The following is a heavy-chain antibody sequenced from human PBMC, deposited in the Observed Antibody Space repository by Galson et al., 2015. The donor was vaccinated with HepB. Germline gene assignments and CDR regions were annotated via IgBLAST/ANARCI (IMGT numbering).Heavy chain of an antibody. J-gene: IGHJ6*03. D-gene: IGHD4-23*01. Sequence: SVKVSCKASGGTFSSYAISWVRQAPGQGLEWMGGIIPILGIANYAQKFQGRVTITADKSTSTAYMELSSLRSEDTAVYYCARAKYGGNPQGYYYMDVWGKGTTVTVSS. CDR1: GGTFSSYA. CDR3: ARAKYGGNPQGYYYMDV. CDR2: IIPILGIA. V-gene: IGHV1-69*10.